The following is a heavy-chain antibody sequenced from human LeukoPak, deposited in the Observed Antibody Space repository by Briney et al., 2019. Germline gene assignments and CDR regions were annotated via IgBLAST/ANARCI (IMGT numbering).Heavy chain of an antibody. V-gene: IGHV3-48*03. CDR1: GFTVSHYE. J-gene: IGHJ4*02. CDR3: ARGPNSSGWIYYFDY. Sequence: AVSLSLSCAASGFTVSHYEMNWVRQAPGKGLKWLSYTSSSGSSIYYDDSGKGRFTISRDNAKKSVYLQVNSLRAEDTAIYYCARGPNSSGWIYYFDYWGQGTLVTVSS. CDR2: TSSSGSSI. D-gene: IGHD6-19*01.